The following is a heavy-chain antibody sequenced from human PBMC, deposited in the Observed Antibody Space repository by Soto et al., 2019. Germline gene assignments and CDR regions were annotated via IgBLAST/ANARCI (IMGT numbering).Heavy chain of an antibody. J-gene: IGHJ5*02. CDR3: ARGPDIVAGGNWFDP. V-gene: IGHV4-34*01. CDR2: INHSGST. D-gene: IGHD2-15*01. Sequence: PSETLSLTCAVYGGSFSGYYWSWIRQPPGKGLEWIGEINHSGSTNYNPSLKSRVTISVDTSKNQFSLKLSSVTAADTAVYYCARGPDIVAGGNWFDPWGQGTLVTV. CDR1: GGSFSGYY.